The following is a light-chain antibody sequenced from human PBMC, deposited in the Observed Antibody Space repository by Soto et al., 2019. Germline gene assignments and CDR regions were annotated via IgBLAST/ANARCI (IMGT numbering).Light chain of an antibody. CDR1: QSVTSN. J-gene: IGKJ1*01. CDR2: GAS. Sequence: EIVMTQSPATLSVSPGARAPLSCRASQSVTSNLAWYQQKPGQAPRLLIYGASSRATGIPARFSGSGSGTEFTLTISSLQSEDFAVYYCQQHNNWPSTFGQGTKVDIK. CDR3: QQHNNWPST. V-gene: IGKV3-15*01.